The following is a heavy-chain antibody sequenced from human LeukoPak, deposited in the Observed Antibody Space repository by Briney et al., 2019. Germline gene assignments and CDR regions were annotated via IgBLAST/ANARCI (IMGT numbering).Heavy chain of an antibody. J-gene: IGHJ6*02. V-gene: IGHV3-53*01. CDR1: GFTVSSNY. Sequence: GSLRLSCAASGFTVSSNYMSWVRQAPGKGLEWVSVIYSGGSTYCADSVKGRFTISRDNSKNTLYVQMNRLRAEDTAVYYCARARGYSGYESKWYYYGMGVWGQGTTVTVSS. D-gene: IGHD5-12*01. CDR3: ARARGYSGYESKWYYYGMGV. CDR2: IYSGGST.